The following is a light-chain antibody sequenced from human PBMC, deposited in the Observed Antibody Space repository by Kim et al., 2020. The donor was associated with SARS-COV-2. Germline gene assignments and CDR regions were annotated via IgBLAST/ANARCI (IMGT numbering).Light chain of an antibody. J-gene: IGKJ2*03. CDR1: QSISSY. V-gene: IGKV1-39*01. Sequence: SASVGDRVTITCRASQSISSYLNWYQQKPGKAPKLLIYAASSLQSGVPSRFSGSGSGTDFTLTISSLQPEDFATYYCQQSYSTPYSFGQGTKVEI. CDR3: QQSYSTPYS. CDR2: AAS.